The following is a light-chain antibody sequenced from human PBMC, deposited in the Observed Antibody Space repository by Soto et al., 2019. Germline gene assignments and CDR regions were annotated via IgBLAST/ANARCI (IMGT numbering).Light chain of an antibody. Sequence: IQTTKYTTALFASVGDRVTITCRVSQSISSYLKWYQQKPGKAPKLLIYAASSLQSGVPSRFSGSGSGTDFTLTISSLQPEDFANYYCQQSYSTPHTFGGGSKVDIK. CDR3: QQSYSTPHT. V-gene: IGKV1-39*01. CDR2: AAS. CDR1: QSISSY. J-gene: IGKJ4*01.